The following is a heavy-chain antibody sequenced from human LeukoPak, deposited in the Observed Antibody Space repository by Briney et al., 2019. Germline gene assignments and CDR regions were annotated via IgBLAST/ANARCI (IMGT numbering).Heavy chain of an antibody. CDR3: AKAKYSSGWYFDD. CDR2: ISGSSGYI. D-gene: IGHD6-19*01. CDR1: GFTFSSYW. Sequence: GESLRLSCAASGFTFSSYWMHWVRQAPGKGLEWVSSISGSSGYIHYADSVKGRFTISRDNAKNSLYLQMNSLRDEDTAVYYCAKAKYSSGWYFDDWGQGTLVTVSS. J-gene: IGHJ4*02. V-gene: IGHV3-21*01.